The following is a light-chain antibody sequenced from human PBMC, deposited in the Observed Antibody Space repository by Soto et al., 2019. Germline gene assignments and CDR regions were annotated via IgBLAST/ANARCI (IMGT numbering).Light chain of an antibody. CDR1: SSDIGAYDY. CDR3: SSYTTRGTLNYV. CDR2: EVS. J-gene: IGLJ1*01. Sequence: QSALTQPASVSASPGQSITMSCTGTSSDIGAYDYVSWYQQHPGKAPKLMIYEVSHRPSGISHRFSASKSGNTASLTTSGLQAEDEADYYCSSYTTRGTLNYVFGSGTKVTVL. V-gene: IGLV2-14*01.